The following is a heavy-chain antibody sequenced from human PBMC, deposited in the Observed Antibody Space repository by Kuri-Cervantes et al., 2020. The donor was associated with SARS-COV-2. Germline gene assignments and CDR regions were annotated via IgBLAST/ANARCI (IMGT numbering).Heavy chain of an antibody. V-gene: IGHV3-30*18. CDR3: AKDGAGAHDF. CDR1: GFKFSRTD. CDR2: ISYDGNNK. Sequence: GGSLRLSCAASGFKFSRTDMHWVRQAPGKGLEWVAFISYDGNNKKCIASGKVRFTISRDNSQNKLYLQMRSLRPEDTAMFYCAKDGAGAHDFWGQGTLVTVSS. D-gene: IGHD4/OR15-4a*01. J-gene: IGHJ4*02.